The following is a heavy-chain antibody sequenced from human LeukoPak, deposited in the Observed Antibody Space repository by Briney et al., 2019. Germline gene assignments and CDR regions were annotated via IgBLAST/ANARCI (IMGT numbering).Heavy chain of an antibody. CDR2: ISGSGGST. CDR1: GFTFSNYA. J-gene: IGHJ4*02. CDR3: AKDPRDCTGGTCPSAGGYYSDS. D-gene: IGHD2-8*02. V-gene: IGHV3-23*01. Sequence: GGSLRLSCAAPGFTFSNYAMSWVRQAPGKGLEWISGISGSGGSTYYADSVKGRFTISRDNSKNTLYLQMNSLRAEDTAVFYCAKDPRDCTGGTCPSAGGYYSDSWGQGNLVAVSS.